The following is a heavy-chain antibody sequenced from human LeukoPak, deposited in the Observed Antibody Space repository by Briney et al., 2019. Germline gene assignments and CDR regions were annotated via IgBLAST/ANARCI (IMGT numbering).Heavy chain of an antibody. D-gene: IGHD3-22*01. Sequence: SETLSLTCAVYGGSFSGYYWSWIRQPPGKGLEWIGEINHSGSTNYNPSLKSRVTISVDTSKNQFSLKLSSVTAADTAVYYCARDMIVSFYYYYGMDVWGQGTTVTVSS. CDR2: INHSGST. CDR3: ARDMIVSFYYYYGMDV. CDR1: GGSFSGYY. V-gene: IGHV4-34*01. J-gene: IGHJ6*02.